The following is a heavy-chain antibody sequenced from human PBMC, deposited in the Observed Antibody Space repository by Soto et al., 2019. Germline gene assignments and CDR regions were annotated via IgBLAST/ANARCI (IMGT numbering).Heavy chain of an antibody. CDR1: GYTFTRYT. CDR2: INPDNGNT. D-gene: IGHD2-15*01. Sequence: QVQLVQSGAEVKKPGASVKISCKASGYTFTRYTMNWVRQAPGQRLEWMGWINPDNGNTKSSQKFQDRVIITRDTSASTAYMDLSSLRSEDTAVYYFARGSVTGQLDPWGQGTLVTVSS. J-gene: IGHJ5*02. CDR3: ARGSVTGQLDP. V-gene: IGHV1-3*01.